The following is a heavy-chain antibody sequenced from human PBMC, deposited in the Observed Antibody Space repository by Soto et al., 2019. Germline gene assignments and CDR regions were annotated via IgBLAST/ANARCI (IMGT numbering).Heavy chain of an antibody. Sequence: QVHLVQSGAEVKKPGSSVKVSCKSSGGTLSTSSINWLRQAPGQRPEWMGNILTVFGTADYAQKFRDRVTITADKSTNTAYMELRSLFSEDAAVYYCARGHEYGGNSDAFDIWGQGTVVTVSS. CDR1: GGTLSTSS. CDR3: ARGHEYGGNSDAFDI. D-gene: IGHD4-17*01. CDR2: ILTVFGTA. J-gene: IGHJ3*02. V-gene: IGHV1-69*13.